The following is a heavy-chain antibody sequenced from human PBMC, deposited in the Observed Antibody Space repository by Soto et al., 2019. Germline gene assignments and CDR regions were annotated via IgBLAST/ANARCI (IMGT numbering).Heavy chain of an antibody. CDR3: AKYAIPSNGVWDDTDL. J-gene: IGHJ3*01. D-gene: IGHD2-8*01. V-gene: IGHV3-23*01. Sequence: PGGSLRLSCAASGFTFGNYAMSWVRQAPGKGLEWVASLGGGGDDTYYAASVRGRFTVARDNSNNKLFLQMNSLTAEDTALYYCAKYAIPSNGVWDDTDLWRQGTKVTVS. CDR2: LGGGGDDT. CDR1: GFTFGNYA.